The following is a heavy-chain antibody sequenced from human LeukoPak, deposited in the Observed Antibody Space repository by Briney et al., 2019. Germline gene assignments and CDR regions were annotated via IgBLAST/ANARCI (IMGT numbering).Heavy chain of an antibody. V-gene: IGHV1-18*01. J-gene: IGHJ5*02. CDR1: GGTFSSYA. CDR2: ISAYNGNT. CDR3: ARLYCSGGSCYAGFDP. Sequence: ASVKVSCKASGGTFSSYAISWVRQAPGQGLEWMGWISAYNGNTNYAQKLQGRVTMTTDTSTSTAYMELRSLRSDDTAVYYCARLYCSGGSCYAGFDPWGQGTLVTVSS. D-gene: IGHD2-15*01.